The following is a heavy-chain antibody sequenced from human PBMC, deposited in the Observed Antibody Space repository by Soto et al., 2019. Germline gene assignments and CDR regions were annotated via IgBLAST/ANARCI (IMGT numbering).Heavy chain of an antibody. V-gene: IGHV4-34*01. Sequence: QVQLQQWGAGLLKPSETLSLPCAVYGGSFSGYYWSWIRQPPGKGLEWIGEINHSGSTNYNPSLKSRVTVSVDTSKNQCSRKLSSVTAADTAVYYCASLIITGPTGENDAFDIWGQGTMVTVSS. J-gene: IGHJ3*02. D-gene: IGHD1-20*01. CDR2: INHSGST. CDR1: GGSFSGYY. CDR3: ASLIITGPTGENDAFDI.